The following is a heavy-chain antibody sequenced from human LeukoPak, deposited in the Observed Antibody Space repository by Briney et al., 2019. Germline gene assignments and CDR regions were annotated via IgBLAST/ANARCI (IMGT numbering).Heavy chain of an antibody. V-gene: IGHV1-8*01. CDR2: MNPNSGNT. Sequence: ASVKVSCEASRYTFTSYDINWVPQATGQGLEWMGWMNPNSGNTGYAQKFQGRVTMNRNTSISTAYMELSSVRSEDTAVYYCARDYDSSGCWGQGTLVTVSS. CDR1: RYTFTSYD. D-gene: IGHD3-22*01. J-gene: IGHJ4*02. CDR3: ARDYDSSGC.